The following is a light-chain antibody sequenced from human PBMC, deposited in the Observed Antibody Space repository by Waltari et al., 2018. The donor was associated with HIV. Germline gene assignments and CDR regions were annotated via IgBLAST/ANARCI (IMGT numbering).Light chain of an antibody. CDR1: SSDDGSYNL. Sequence: QSALTQPASVSGSPGQSITIPCTGTSSDDGSYNLVSWYQQHPGKAPKLMIYEVSKRPSGVSNRFYGSKSGNTASLTISGLQAEDEADYYCCSYAGSSTVVFGGGTKLTVL. V-gene: IGLV2-23*02. CDR3: CSYAGSSTVV. CDR2: EVS. J-gene: IGLJ2*01.